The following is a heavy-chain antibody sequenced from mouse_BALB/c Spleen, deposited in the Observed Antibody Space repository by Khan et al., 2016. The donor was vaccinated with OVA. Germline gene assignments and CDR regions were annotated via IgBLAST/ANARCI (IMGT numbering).Heavy chain of an antibody. D-gene: IGHD2-1*01. Sequence: QVQLQQPGAELVKPGASVKLSCKASGYTFTTYWMHWVKLRPGQGFEWIGEINPNNGGTNYNEKFQRKATLTVEKSSITAYMQLTSLTSEDSAVYYCTIGNYPYYALHYWGQGTSVTVSS. CDR3: TIGNYPYYALHY. CDR2: INPNNGGT. J-gene: IGHJ4*01. CDR1: GYTFTTYW. V-gene: IGHV1S81*02.